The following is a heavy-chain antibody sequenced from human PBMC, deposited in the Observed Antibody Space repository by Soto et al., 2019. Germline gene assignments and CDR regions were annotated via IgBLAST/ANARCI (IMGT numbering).Heavy chain of an antibody. D-gene: IGHD1-7*01. CDR1: GGSFTSNNW. V-gene: IGHV4-4*02. CDR2: IYRTGST. J-gene: IGHJ4*02. CDR3: ASRAPGTSVDY. Sequence: NPSETLSLTCAVSGGSFTSNNWWTWVRQPPGQGLEWIGEIYRTGSTNYNPSLKRRVTISLDKSENQFSLKVTSLTAADTAVYYCASRAPGTSVDYWGQGTLVTVSS.